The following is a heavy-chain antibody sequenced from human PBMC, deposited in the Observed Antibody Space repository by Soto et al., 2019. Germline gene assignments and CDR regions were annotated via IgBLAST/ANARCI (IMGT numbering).Heavy chain of an antibody. D-gene: IGHD3-22*01. J-gene: IGHJ3*02. CDR3: ARVYYYDSSGYWGDAFDI. CDR2: IIPILGIA. CDR1: GGTFSSYT. Sequence: SVKVSCKASGGTFSSYTISWVRQAPGQGLEWMGRIIPILGIANYAQKLQGRVTMTTDTSTSTAYMELRSLRSDDTAVYYCARVYYYDSSGYWGDAFDIWGQGTMVTVSS. V-gene: IGHV1-69*02.